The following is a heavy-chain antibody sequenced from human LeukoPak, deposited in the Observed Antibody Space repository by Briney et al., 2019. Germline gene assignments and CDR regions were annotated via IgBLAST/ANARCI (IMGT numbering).Heavy chain of an antibody. CDR2: INPDESEK. V-gene: IGHV3-7*01. CDR3: VRDLHYSRLDY. J-gene: IGHJ4*02. Sequence: GGSLRLSCAVSGLSFSTSWMDWVRQAPGKGLEWVASINPDESEKYSAGSVKGRFTISRDSAKNSLFLQMENLRVEDTAFYYCVRDLHYSRLDYWGQGMLVAVSS. CDR1: GLSFSTSW. D-gene: IGHD4-11*01.